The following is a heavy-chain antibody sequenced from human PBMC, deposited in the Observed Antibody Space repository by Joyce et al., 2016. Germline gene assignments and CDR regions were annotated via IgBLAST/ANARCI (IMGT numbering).Heavy chain of an antibody. CDR1: GFTFSNAW. Sequence: EVQLVESGGGLVKPGGSLRLSCAASGFTFSNAWMSWARQATGKGLEWIGHITSKSDGETADYAAPVKGRFTTSRDDSKNMLFLQMNSLKVEDTAVYYCTTDPFEVTSPANPLDSYYDMDVWGQGTTVTVSS. J-gene: IGHJ6*02. CDR3: TTDPFEVTSPANPLDSYYDMDV. CDR2: ITSKSDGETA. D-gene: IGHD2-21*02. V-gene: IGHV3-15*01.